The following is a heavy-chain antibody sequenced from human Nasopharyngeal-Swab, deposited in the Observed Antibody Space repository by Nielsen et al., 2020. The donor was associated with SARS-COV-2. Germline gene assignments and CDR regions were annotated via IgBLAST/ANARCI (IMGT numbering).Heavy chain of an antibody. V-gene: IGHV3-53*01. CDR2: IYSGGST. CDR1: GVTVSSNY. J-gene: IGHJ6*03. Sequence: GVLKISCAASGVTVSSNYMSWVRQAPGKGLEWVSVIYSGGSTYYADSVKGRFTISRDNSKNTLYLQMNSLRAEDTAVYYCAGAGPRAYYYYMDVWGKGTTVTVSS. CDR3: AGAGPRAYYYYMDV.